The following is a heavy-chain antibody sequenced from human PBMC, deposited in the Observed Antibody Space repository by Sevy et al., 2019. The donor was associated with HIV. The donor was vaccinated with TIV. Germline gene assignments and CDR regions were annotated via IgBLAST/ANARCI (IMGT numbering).Heavy chain of an antibody. D-gene: IGHD3-22*01. Sequence: GGSLRLSCAASGFTFSDYYMSWIRQAPGKGLEWVSYISSSGSTIYYADSVKGRFTISRDNAKKSLSLQMNSLRAEETAMYYCARGYYDSSGYLDAFDIWGQGTMVTVSS. J-gene: IGHJ3*02. CDR1: GFTFSDYY. V-gene: IGHV3-11*01. CDR3: ARGYYDSSGYLDAFDI. CDR2: ISSSGSTI.